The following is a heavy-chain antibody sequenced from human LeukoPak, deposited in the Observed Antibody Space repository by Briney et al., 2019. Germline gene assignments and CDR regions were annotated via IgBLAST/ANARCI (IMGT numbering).Heavy chain of an antibody. CDR3: ARNRDGYNSFDY. Sequence: TSETLSLTCTVSGGSINNGGYYWSWIRQHPGKGLEWIGYIYYSGSSYYNPSLRSRVTISVDTSKNHFSLKLSSVTAADTAVYYCARNRDGYNSFDYWGQGTLVTVSS. D-gene: IGHD5-24*01. CDR2: IYYSGSS. V-gene: IGHV4-31*03. CDR1: GGSINNGGYY. J-gene: IGHJ4*02.